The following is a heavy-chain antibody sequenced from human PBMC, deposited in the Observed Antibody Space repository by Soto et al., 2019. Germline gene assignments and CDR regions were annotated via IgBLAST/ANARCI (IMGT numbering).Heavy chain of an antibody. V-gene: IGHV3-74*01. CDR1: GFTFSSYW. Sequence: PGGSLRLSCAGSGFTFSSYWMHWVRQAPGKGLVWVSRINSDGSSTSYADSVKGRFTISRDNAKNTLYLQMNSLRAEDTAVYYCARVAYCGGDCYSTNFDYWGKGTLVTVSS. CDR3: ARVAYCGGDCYSTNFDY. D-gene: IGHD2-21*02. CDR2: INSDGSST. J-gene: IGHJ4*02.